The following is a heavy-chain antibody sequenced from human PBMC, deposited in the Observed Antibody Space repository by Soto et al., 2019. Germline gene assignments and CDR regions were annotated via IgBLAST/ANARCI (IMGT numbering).Heavy chain of an antibody. CDR2: IRNDGSDK. CDR3: ARAPRMAPFDI. V-gene: IGHV3-33*08. CDR1: GFTFSNAW. J-gene: IGHJ3*02. Sequence: GGSLRLSCAASGFTFSNAWMSWVRQAPGKGLEWVALIRNDGSDKYYAESVTGRFTISRDNSKNTVYLQMNSLRAEDTALYFCARAPRMAPFDIWGQGTMVTVSS.